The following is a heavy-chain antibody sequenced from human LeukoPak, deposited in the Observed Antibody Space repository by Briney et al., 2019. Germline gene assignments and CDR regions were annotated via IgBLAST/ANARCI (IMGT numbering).Heavy chain of an antibody. J-gene: IGHJ4*02. V-gene: IGHV3-73*01. CDR1: GFIFSDSG. CDR3: TRDWDYNWNENPFDY. CDR2: IRRNAYSYVT. D-gene: IGHD1-1*01. Sequence: QSGGCLRLSCAASGFIFSDSGMHWVSQASGNGLEWVGRIRRNAYSYVTQYVESVKGRVTISRDDSKSTAYLQMNSLKTEDTAVYYFTRDWDYNWNENPFDYGGQGALVTVSS.